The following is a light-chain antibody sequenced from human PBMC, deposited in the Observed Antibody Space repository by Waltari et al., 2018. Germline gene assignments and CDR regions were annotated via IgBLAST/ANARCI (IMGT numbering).Light chain of an antibody. CDR2: DAS. CDR1: QSVSSIY. V-gene: IGKV3D-20*01. Sequence: EIVLTQCPATLSLSPGERATLSCGASQSVSSIYLAWYQQKPGLAPRLLIYDASSSATGIPDRFSGSGSGTDFTLTISRLEPEDFAVYYCQQYGSSPLTFGGGTKVEIK. J-gene: IGKJ4*01. CDR3: QQYGSSPLT.